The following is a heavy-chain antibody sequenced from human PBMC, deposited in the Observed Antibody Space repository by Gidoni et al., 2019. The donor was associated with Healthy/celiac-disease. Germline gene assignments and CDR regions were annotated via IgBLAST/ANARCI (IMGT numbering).Heavy chain of an antibody. J-gene: IGHJ1*01. CDR1: GFTFSSYA. D-gene: IGHD4-17*01. V-gene: IGHV3-30-3*01. CDR2: ISYDGSNK. Sequence: QVQLVESGGGVVQPGRSLRLSCAASGFTFSSYAMHWVRQAPGKGLEWVAVISYDGSNKYYADSVKGRFTISRDNSKNTLYLQMNSLRAEDTAVYYCAREGYGDYEYFQHWGQGTLVTVSS. CDR3: AREGYGDYEYFQH.